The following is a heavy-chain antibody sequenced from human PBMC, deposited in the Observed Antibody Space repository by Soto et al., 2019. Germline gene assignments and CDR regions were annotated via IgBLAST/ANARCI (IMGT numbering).Heavy chain of an antibody. D-gene: IGHD1-20*01. J-gene: IGHJ6*03. Sequence: GGSRRLSCAASGFTFSSYWMSWVRQAPGKGLEWVANIKQDGSEKYYVDSVKGRFTISRDNAKNSLYLQMNSLRAEDTAVYYCARARYNWNYDYYYYIDVWGKGTTVTVSS. CDR1: GFTFSSYW. V-gene: IGHV3-7*04. CDR3: ARARYNWNYDYYYYIDV. CDR2: IKQDGSEK.